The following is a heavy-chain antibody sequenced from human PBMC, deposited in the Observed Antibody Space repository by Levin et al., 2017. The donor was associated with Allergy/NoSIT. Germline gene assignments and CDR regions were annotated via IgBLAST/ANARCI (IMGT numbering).Heavy chain of an antibody. Sequence: PGGSLRLSCAASGFTFSRHGMHWVRQAPGKGLEWVAVISYDGSSKYYADSVKGRFTISRDNSKNTVYLQMNSLRAEDTAVYYCAKDRVSGGIGEVDYWGQGTLVTVSS. D-gene: IGHD3-10*01. CDR3: AKDRVSGGIGEVDY. J-gene: IGHJ4*02. V-gene: IGHV3-30*18. CDR2: ISYDGSSK. CDR1: GFTFSRHG.